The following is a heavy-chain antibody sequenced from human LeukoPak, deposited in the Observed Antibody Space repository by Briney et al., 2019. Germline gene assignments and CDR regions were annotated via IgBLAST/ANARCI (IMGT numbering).Heavy chain of an antibody. CDR1: GGTFSSYG. CDR3: ARCNSGAYSLSYYYYYMDV. Sequence: GSSVKVSCKASGGTFSSYGITWVRQAPGQGLEWMGGIIPFIGTTKYAQKFQGRVTMTTDTSTSTAYMELRSLRSDDTAVYYCARCNSGAYSLSYYYYYMDVWGEGTTVTVSS. D-gene: IGHD3-10*01. CDR2: IIPFIGTT. V-gene: IGHV1-69*05. J-gene: IGHJ6*03.